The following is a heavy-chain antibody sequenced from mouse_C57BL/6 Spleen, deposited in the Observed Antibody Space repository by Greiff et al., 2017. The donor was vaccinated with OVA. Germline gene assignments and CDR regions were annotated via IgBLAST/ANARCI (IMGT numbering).Heavy chain of an antibody. CDR3: ASPYYYYGSYWYFDV. CDR1: GYTFTGYW. Sequence: QVQLQQSGAELMKPGASVKLSCKATGYTFTGYWIEWVKQRPGHGLEWIGEILPGSGSTNYNEKFKGKATFTADTSSNTAYMQLSSLTTEDSAIYYCASPYYYYGSYWYFDVWGTGTTVTVSS. J-gene: IGHJ1*03. D-gene: IGHD1-1*01. V-gene: IGHV1-9*01. CDR2: ILPGSGST.